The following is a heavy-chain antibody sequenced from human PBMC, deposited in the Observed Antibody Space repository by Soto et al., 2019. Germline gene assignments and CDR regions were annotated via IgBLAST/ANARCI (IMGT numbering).Heavy chain of an antibody. V-gene: IGHV4-39*01. Sequence: SETLSLTCTVSGGSISSSSYYWGWIRQPPGKGLEWIGSIYYSGSTYYNPSLKSRVTISVDTSKNQFSLKLSSVTAADTAVYYCASSYSSSWYYYYYGMDVWGQGTTVTVSS. J-gene: IGHJ6*02. CDR1: GGSISSSSYY. CDR3: ASSYSSSWYYYYYGMDV. CDR2: IYYSGST. D-gene: IGHD6-13*01.